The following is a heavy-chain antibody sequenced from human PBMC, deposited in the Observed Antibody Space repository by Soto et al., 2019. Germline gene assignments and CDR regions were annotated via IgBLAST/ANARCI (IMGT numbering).Heavy chain of an antibody. D-gene: IGHD1-26*01. CDR2: ISGSGGST. J-gene: IGHJ5*02. CDR1: GFTFSSYA. Sequence: EVQLLESGGGLVQPGGSLRLSCAASGFTFSSYAMSWVRQAPGKGLEWVSAISGSGGSTYYADSVKGRFTISRDNSKYTLYLQMNSLRAEDTTVYYCASAGIVGATTHPWGQGTLVTVSS. V-gene: IGHV3-23*01. CDR3: ASAGIVGATTHP.